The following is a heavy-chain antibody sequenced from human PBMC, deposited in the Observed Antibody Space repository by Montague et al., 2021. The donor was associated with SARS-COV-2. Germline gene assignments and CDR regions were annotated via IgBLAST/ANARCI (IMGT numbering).Heavy chain of an antibody. D-gene: IGHD6-19*01. CDR3: ASEMIAVAGTAPFDY. Sequence: SLRLSCAASGFTLSSYAMHWVRQAPGKGLEWVAVISYDGSNKYYADSVKGRFTISRDNSKNTLYLQMNSLRAEDTAVYYCASEMIAVAGTAPFDYWGQGILVTVSS. CDR1: GFTLSSYA. CDR2: ISYDGSNK. V-gene: IGHV3-30-3*01. J-gene: IGHJ4*02.